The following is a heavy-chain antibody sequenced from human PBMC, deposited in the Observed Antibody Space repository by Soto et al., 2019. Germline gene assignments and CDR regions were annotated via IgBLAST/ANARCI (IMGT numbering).Heavy chain of an antibody. D-gene: IGHD4-17*01. V-gene: IGHV1-2*02. Sequence: ASVKVSCKASGYTFTGYYMHWVRQAPGQGLEWMGWINPNSGGAHYAQKFQGRVTMTRDTSISTAYMELSRLRSDDTAVYYCARDYGDYENWFDPWGQGTLVTSPQ. CDR1: GYTFTGYY. CDR3: ARDYGDYENWFDP. CDR2: INPNSGGA. J-gene: IGHJ5*02.